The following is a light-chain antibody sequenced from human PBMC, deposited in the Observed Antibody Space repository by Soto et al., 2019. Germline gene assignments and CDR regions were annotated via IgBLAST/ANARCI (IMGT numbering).Light chain of an antibody. J-gene: IGLJ2*01. CDR3: SSYSSSSTRI. CDR1: SGDIGGYNY. Sequence: QSALTQPASVSGSPGQSITISCTGTSGDIGGYNYVSWYQQHPGKAPKLVIFDVSNRPSGVSNRFSGSKSGNTASLTISGLQAEDEADHYCSSYSSSSTRIFGGGTKVTVL. CDR2: DVS. V-gene: IGLV2-14*01.